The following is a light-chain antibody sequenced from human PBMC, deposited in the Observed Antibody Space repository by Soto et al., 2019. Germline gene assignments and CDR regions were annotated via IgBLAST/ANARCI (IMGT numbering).Light chain of an antibody. CDR1: SSNIGRNT. Sequence: QSVLTQPPSASGTPGQRVTISCTGGSSNIGRNTVNWYQQLPGTAPKLLMYKDNQRPSGVPDRFSGSTSGTSASLAISGLQSEDEADYNCAALDASLSGVVFGGGTKVTVL. J-gene: IGLJ2*01. CDR2: KDN. CDR3: AALDASLSGVV. V-gene: IGLV1-44*01.